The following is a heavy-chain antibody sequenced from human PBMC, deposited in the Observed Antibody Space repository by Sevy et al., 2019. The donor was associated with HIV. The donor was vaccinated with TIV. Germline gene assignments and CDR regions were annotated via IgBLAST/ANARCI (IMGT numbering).Heavy chain of an antibody. Sequence: SETLSLTCTVSGGSISSGGYYWSWIRQHPGKGLEWIGYIYYSGSTYYNPSLKSRVTISVDTSKNQFSLKLSSVTAADPAVYYCARAVDTAMVRFDYWGQGTLVTVSS. CDR3: ARAVDTAMVRFDY. V-gene: IGHV4-31*03. CDR2: IYYSGST. CDR1: GGSISSGGYY. J-gene: IGHJ4*02. D-gene: IGHD5-18*01.